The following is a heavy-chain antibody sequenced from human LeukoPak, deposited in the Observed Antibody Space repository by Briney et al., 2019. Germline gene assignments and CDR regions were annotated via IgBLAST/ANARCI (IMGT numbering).Heavy chain of an antibody. V-gene: IGHV3-30*18. CDR3: AKDMDY. CDR1: GFTFSSYG. CDR2: ISYDGSNK. J-gene: IGHJ4*02. Sequence: GGSLRLSCAASGFTFSSYGMHWVRQAPGKGLEWVAVISYDGSNKYYADSVKGRFTISRDNSKNTLYLQMNSLRAEDTAVYYCAKDMDYWGQGTLVTVSS.